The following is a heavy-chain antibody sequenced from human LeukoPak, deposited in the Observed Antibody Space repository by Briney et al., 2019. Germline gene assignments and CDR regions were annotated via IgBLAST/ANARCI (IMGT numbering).Heavy chain of an antibody. CDR1: GGSINNYY. D-gene: IGHD5-18*01. CDR2: IFTSGST. Sequence: SETLSLTCAVSGGSINNYYWSWIRQPAGKGLEWIGRIFTSGSTNYNASLKSRVTMSVDTSKNQFSLKLRSMTAADTAVYYCARAEIGGYSYGRFDYWGQGTLVTVSS. J-gene: IGHJ4*02. CDR3: ARAEIGGYSYGRFDY. V-gene: IGHV4-4*07.